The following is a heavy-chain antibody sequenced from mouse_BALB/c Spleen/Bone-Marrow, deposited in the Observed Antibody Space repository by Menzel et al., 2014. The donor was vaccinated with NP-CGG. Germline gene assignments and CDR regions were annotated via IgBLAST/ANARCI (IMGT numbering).Heavy chain of an antibody. CDR2: IYPGDGDT. CDR3: AFGNYDFDY. D-gene: IGHD2-1*01. J-gene: IGHJ2*01. Sequence: VQLQQSGAELVRPESSVKISCKASGYAFSSYWMNWVKQRPGQGLEWIGQIYPGDGDTNYSGNFKGKATLSVDESSSTAYMQLSSLTSEDSAVYFCAFGNYDFDYWGQGTTLTVSS. V-gene: IGHV1-80*01. CDR1: GYAFSSYW.